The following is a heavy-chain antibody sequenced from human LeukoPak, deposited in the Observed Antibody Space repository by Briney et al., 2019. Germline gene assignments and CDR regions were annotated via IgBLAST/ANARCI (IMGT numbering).Heavy chain of an antibody. Sequence: GASVKVSCKASGYTFTGYYMHWVRQAPGQGLEWMGRINPNSGGTNYAQKFQGRVTMSRDTSISTAYMEPSRLRSDETAVYYCERGGIAAAGTERAVAASFDYWGQGTLVTVSS. CDR3: ERGGIAAAGTERAVAASFDY. V-gene: IGHV1-2*06. CDR1: GYTFTGYY. CDR2: INPNSGGT. D-gene: IGHD6-13*01. J-gene: IGHJ4*02.